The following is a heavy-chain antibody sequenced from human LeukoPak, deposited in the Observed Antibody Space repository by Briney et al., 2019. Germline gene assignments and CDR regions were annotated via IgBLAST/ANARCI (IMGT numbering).Heavy chain of an antibody. Sequence: PGGSLRLSCAASGFTFSNAWMSWVRQAPGKGLEWVGRIKSKSDGGTTDYAAPVKGRFTMSRDDSKNTLYLQMNSLKTEDTAVYYCARGTYDSSGYYSFPGDYWGQGTLVTVSS. V-gene: IGHV3-15*01. D-gene: IGHD3-22*01. CDR2: IKSKSDGGTT. CDR3: ARGTYDSSGYYSFPGDY. J-gene: IGHJ4*02. CDR1: GFTFSNAW.